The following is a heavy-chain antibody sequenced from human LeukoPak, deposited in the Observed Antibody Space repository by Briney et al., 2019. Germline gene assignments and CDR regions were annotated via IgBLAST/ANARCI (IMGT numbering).Heavy chain of an antibody. J-gene: IGHJ4*02. Sequence: GGSLRLSCAASGFTFSSYAMSWVRQAPGKGLEWVSAISGSGGSTYYADSVKGRFTISRDNAKNTLYLQMNSLRAEDTAVYYCARRAKTYYYGSGSFYDYWGQGTLVTVSS. CDR3: ARRAKTYYYGSGSFYDY. CDR2: ISGSGGST. CDR1: GFTFSSYA. D-gene: IGHD3-10*01. V-gene: IGHV3-23*01.